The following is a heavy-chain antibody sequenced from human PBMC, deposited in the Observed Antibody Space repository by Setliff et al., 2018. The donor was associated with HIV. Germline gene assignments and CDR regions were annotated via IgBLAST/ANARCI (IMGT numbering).Heavy chain of an antibody. CDR2: INHSGST. D-gene: IGHD5-12*01. V-gene: IGHV4-34*01. Sequence: PSETLSLTCAVYGGSFSEYYWSWIRQSPGKGLEWIGEINHSGSTHYNPPLKSRATISVDTSKSQFSLRLNSVTAADTAVYYCARGATLLPGYSDRWEYFYMDVWGKGTTVTVSS. J-gene: IGHJ6*03. CDR3: ARGATLLPGYSDRWEYFYMDV. CDR1: GGSFSEYY.